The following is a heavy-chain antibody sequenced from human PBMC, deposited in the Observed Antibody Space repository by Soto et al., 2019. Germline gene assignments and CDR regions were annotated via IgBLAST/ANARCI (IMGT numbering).Heavy chain of an antibody. CDR1: GFTFSSYG. D-gene: IGHD3-3*01. J-gene: IGHJ4*02. Sequence: GGSLRLSCAASGFTFSSYGMHWVRQAPGKGLEWVAVISYDGSNKYCADSVKGRFTISRDNSKNTLYLQMNSLRAEDTAVYYCAKDHLYDFWSGYLPDSFDYWGQGTLVTVSS. V-gene: IGHV3-30*18. CDR2: ISYDGSNK. CDR3: AKDHLYDFWSGYLPDSFDY.